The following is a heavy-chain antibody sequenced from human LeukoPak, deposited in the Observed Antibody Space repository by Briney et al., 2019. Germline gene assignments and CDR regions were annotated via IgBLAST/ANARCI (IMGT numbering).Heavy chain of an antibody. CDR2: MNPNSGNT. CDR1: GYTFSSYD. V-gene: IGHV1-8*02. CDR3: ARYVAYYDFWSGYSSSGYYYYYMDV. Sequence: GASVKVSCKASGYTFSSYDINWVRQAPGQGLEWMGWMNPNSGNTGYTQKFQGRVTMTRNTSISTAYMELSSLRSEDTAVYYCARYVAYYDFWSGYSSSGYYYYYMDVWGKGTTVTVSS. J-gene: IGHJ6*03. D-gene: IGHD3-3*01.